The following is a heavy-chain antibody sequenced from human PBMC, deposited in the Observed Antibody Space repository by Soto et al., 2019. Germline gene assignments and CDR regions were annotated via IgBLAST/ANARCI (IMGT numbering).Heavy chain of an antibody. V-gene: IGHV3-33*01. Sequence: QVQLVESGGGVVQPGRSLRLSCAASGFTFSSYGMHWVRQAPGKGLEWVAVIWYDGSNKYYADSVKGRFTISRDNSKNKLYMQMNSLRAEDMAVYYWAREAGYSGYDFSYFDYWGQGTLVTVSS. CDR2: IWYDGSNK. D-gene: IGHD5-12*01. CDR1: GFTFSSYG. J-gene: IGHJ4*02. CDR3: AREAGYSGYDFSYFDY.